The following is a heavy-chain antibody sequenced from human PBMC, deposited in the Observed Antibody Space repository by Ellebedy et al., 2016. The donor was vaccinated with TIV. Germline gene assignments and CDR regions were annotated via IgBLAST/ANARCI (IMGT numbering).Heavy chain of an antibody. Sequence: MPSETLSLTCTVSGGSISSYYWSWIRQPPGKGLEWIGYIYYSGSTNYNPSLKSRVTISVDTSKNQFSLKLSSVTAADTAVYYCARGDVVPAATDYWGQGTLVTVSS. CDR1: GGSISSYY. D-gene: IGHD2-2*01. J-gene: IGHJ4*02. CDR2: IYYSGST. V-gene: IGHV4-59*01. CDR3: ARGDVVPAATDY.